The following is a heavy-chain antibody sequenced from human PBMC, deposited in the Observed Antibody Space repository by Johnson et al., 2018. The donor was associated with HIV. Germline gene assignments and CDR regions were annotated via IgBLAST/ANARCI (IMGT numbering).Heavy chain of an antibody. CDR3: ARILRGYCRA. J-gene: IGHJ3*01. CDR2: ISGSGGST. Sequence: VQLVESGGGLVQPGGSLRLSCAASGFTFSSYAMSWVRQAPGKGLEWVSAISGSGGSTYYADSVKGRFTISRDNSKNTVYLLMNSLRGEDTAVYYCARILRGYCRAWGQGTMVTVSS. CDR1: GFTFSSYA. D-gene: IGHD2-15*01. V-gene: IGHV3-23*04.